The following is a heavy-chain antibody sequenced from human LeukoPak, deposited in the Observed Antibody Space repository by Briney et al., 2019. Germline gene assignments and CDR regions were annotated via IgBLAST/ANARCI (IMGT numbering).Heavy chain of an antibody. V-gene: IGHV1-69*13. Sequence: GASVKVSCKASGYTFTSYGISWVRQAPGQGLEWMGGIIPIFGTANYAQKFQGRVTITADESTSTAYMELSSLRSEDTAVYYCARQGVAVAGIDYYYYGMDVWGQGTTVTVSS. CDR1: GYTFTSYG. CDR3: ARQGVAVAGIDYYYYGMDV. CDR2: IIPIFGTA. D-gene: IGHD6-19*01. J-gene: IGHJ6*02.